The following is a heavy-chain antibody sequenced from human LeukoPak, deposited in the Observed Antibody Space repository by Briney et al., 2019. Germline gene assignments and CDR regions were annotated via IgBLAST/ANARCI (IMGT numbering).Heavy chain of an antibody. CDR1: GGTFSSYA. Sequence: GASVKVSCKASGGTFSSYAISWVRQAPGQGLEWMGWINPNSGGTNYAQKFQGRVTMTRDTSISTAYMELSRLRSDDTAVYYCAVAYCGGDCYDYYYYYYMDVWGKGTTVTVSS. J-gene: IGHJ6*03. CDR2: INPNSGGT. CDR3: AVAYCGGDCYDYYYYYYMDV. D-gene: IGHD2-21*02. V-gene: IGHV1-2*02.